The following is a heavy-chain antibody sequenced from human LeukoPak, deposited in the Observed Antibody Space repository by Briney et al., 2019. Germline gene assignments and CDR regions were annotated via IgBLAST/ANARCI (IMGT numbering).Heavy chain of an antibody. CDR1: GASISSYY. CDR2: IYYSGST. J-gene: IGHJ4*02. D-gene: IGHD3-3*01. CDR3: ARGVLYYDFWSGYPNFDY. Sequence: SETLSLTCTVSGASISSYYWSWIRQPPGKGLEWIGYIYYSGSTNYNPSLKSRVTVSVDTSKNQFSLKLSSVTAADTAVYYCARGVLYYDFWSGYPNFDYWGQGTLVTVSS. V-gene: IGHV4-59*12.